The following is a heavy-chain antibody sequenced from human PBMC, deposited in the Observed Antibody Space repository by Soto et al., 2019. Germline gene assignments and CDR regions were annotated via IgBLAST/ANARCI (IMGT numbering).Heavy chain of an antibody. D-gene: IGHD1-20*01. CDR1: AFTFSSYS. CDR2: ISGSGGST. V-gene: IGHV3-23*01. Sequence: GRSRRLSCVPSAFTFSSYSMSWVRQAPRKWLEWVSAISGSGGSTYYADSVKGRFTISRDNSKNTTYLQMNCLRAEHTALYYCAKKLREEPDNPLDYWGQGTLVTV. CDR3: AKKLREEPDNPLDY. J-gene: IGHJ4*02.